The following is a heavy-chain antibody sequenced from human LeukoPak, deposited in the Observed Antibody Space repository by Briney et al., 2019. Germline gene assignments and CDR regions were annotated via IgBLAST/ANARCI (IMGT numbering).Heavy chain of an antibody. Sequence: PSETLSLTCAVYGGSFSGYYWSWIRQPPGKGLEWIGEINHSGSTNYNPSLKSRVTISVDTSKNQFSLKLSSVTAADTAVYYCARGFKDYVWGSYSSHPYYFDYWGQGTLVTVSS. D-gene: IGHD3-16*02. J-gene: IGHJ4*02. CDR3: ARGFKDYVWGSYSSHPYYFDY. CDR1: GGSFSGYY. CDR2: INHSGST. V-gene: IGHV4-34*01.